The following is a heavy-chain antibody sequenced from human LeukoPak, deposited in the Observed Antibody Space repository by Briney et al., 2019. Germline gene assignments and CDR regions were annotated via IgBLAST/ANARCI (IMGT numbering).Heavy chain of an antibody. V-gene: IGHV4-30-2*01. CDR1: GGSISSGGYS. D-gene: IGHD3-10*01. CDR3: ARGSEGDYFDY. Sequence: SETLSLTCAVSGGSISSGGYSWSWIRQPPGKGLEWIGYIYHSGSTYYNPSLKSRVTISVDRSKNQFSLKLSSVTAADTAVYYCARGSEGDYFDYWGQGTLVAVSS. CDR2: IYHSGST. J-gene: IGHJ4*02.